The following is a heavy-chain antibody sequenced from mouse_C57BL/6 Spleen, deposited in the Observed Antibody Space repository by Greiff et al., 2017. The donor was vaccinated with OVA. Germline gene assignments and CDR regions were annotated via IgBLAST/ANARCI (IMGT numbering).Heavy chain of an antibody. CDR1: GYSITSGYY. CDR3: ARDDGGYWYFDV. D-gene: IGHD1-1*02. V-gene: IGHV3-6*01. CDR2: ISYDGSN. J-gene: IGHJ1*03. Sequence: EVQLQESGPGLVKPSQSLSLTCSVTGYSITSGYYWNWIRQFPGNKLEWMGYISYDGSNNYNPSLKNRISITRDTSKNQFFLKLNSVTTEDTATYYCARDDGGYWYFDVWGTGTTVTVSS.